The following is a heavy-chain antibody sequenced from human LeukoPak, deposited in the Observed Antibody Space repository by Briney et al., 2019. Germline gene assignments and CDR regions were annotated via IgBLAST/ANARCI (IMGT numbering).Heavy chain of an antibody. CDR2: IYPGDSDT. D-gene: IGHD2-2*01. CDR1: GYSFTNYW. Sequence: GASLKISCKGSGYSFTNYWIGWVRQMPGKGLEWMGIIYPGDSDTRYSPSFQGQVTISADKSISTAYLQWSSLKASDTAMYYCARHLGYCSSTSCYVSPESWGQGTLVTVSS. J-gene: IGHJ4*02. V-gene: IGHV5-51*01. CDR3: ARHLGYCSSTSCYVSPES.